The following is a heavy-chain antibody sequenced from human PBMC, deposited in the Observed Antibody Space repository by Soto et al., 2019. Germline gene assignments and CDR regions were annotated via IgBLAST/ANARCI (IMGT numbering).Heavy chain of an antibody. V-gene: IGHV3-33*01. CDR1: GFTFSHYG. D-gene: IGHD2-2*01. Sequence: PAGSLRLSCAATGFTFSHYGMHWVRQAPGKGLEWVAAIQSDGSKEYYADSVKGRFAISRDSSTDTVYLQMNTLRVEDTALYYCARDDCGRPSCLAYWGQGTLVTVSS. J-gene: IGHJ4*02. CDR2: IQSDGSKE. CDR3: ARDDCGRPSCLAY.